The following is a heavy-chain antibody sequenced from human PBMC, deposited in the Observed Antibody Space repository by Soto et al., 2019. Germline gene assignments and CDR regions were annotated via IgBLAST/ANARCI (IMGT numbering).Heavy chain of an antibody. D-gene: IGHD6-19*01. CDR1: GFTLSSYS. V-gene: IGHV3-30*04. Sequence: QVQLAESGGGVVQPGRSLRLSCAASGFTLSSYSMHWVRQAPGKGLEWVALISYDGNKKFYEDSVKGRFNISRDTSKNSLYLQMNRLRLEDTAIYYCARSVAVAPLDSWGHGTLVTVSS. J-gene: IGHJ5*01. CDR3: ARSVAVAPLDS. CDR2: ISYDGNKK.